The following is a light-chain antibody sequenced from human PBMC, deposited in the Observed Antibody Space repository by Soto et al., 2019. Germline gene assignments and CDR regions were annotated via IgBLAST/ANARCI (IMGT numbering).Light chain of an antibody. J-gene: IGKJ4*01. V-gene: IGKV1-33*01. CDR3: QQYDNLPLT. CDR2: DAS. Sequence: DIQMTQSRSSVAASVGDRVTITCQASQDISNYLNWYQQKPGKAPKLLIYDASNLETGVPSRFSGSGSGTDFTFTISSLQPEDIATYYCQQYDNLPLTFGGGTKVDIK. CDR1: QDISNY.